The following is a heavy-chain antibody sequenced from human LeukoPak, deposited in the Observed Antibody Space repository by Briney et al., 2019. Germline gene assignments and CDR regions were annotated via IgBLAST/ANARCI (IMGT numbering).Heavy chain of an antibody. D-gene: IGHD3-10*01. J-gene: IGHJ4*02. CDR1: GFTVNNNY. CDR3: TRGASYYDY. V-gene: IGHV3-53*01. CDR2: IHPGDNT. Sequence: GGSLRLSCAASGFTVNNNYMNWVRQAPGKGLEWVSGIHPGDNTYYADSVKGRFTISRDNSKNTLYLQMNSLRAEDTAVYYCTRGASYYDYWGQGTLVTVSS.